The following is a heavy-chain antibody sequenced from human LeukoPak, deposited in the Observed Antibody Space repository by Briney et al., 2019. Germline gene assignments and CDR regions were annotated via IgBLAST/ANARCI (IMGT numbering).Heavy chain of an antibody. Sequence: SETLSLTCTVSGGSITSGTYYWTWIRQPAGKGLESIGRIYASGSTNYNPSLKSRVTMSVDTSKNQFSLKLSSVTAADTAVYYCARAPYNDYDYDFDYWGQGTLVTVSS. CDR1: GGSITSGTYY. V-gene: IGHV4-61*02. D-gene: IGHD5-12*01. J-gene: IGHJ4*02. CDR3: ARAPYNDYDYDFDY. CDR2: IYASGST.